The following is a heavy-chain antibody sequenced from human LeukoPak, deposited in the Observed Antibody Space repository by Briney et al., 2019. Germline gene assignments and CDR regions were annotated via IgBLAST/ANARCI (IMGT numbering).Heavy chain of an antibody. CDR2: FDPEDGET. V-gene: IGHV1-24*01. CDR3: AREPCGGDCYSAWFDP. J-gene: IGHJ5*02. D-gene: IGHD2-21*02. CDR1: GYTLTELS. Sequence: ASVKVSCKVSGYTLTELSMHWVRQAPGEGLEWMGGFDPEDGETIYAQKFQGRVTITADESTSTAYMELSSLRSEDTAVYYCAREPCGGDCYSAWFDPWGQGTLVTVSS.